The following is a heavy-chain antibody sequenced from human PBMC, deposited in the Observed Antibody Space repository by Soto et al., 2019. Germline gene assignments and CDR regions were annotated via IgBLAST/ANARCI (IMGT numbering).Heavy chain of an antibody. CDR2: IISSSSTI. D-gene: IGHD3-10*01. Sequence: EVQLVESGGGLVQPGGSLRLSCAASGFTFSSYSMNWVRQAPGKGLEWVSYIISSSSTIYYADSVKGRFTISRDNAKNSLYLQMNSLRAEDTAVYYCASRGEFGDYWGQGTLVTVSS. CDR3: ASRGEFGDY. J-gene: IGHJ4*02. CDR1: GFTFSSYS. V-gene: IGHV3-48*01.